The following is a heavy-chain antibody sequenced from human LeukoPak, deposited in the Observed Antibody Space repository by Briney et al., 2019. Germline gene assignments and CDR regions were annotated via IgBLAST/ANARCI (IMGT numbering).Heavy chain of an antibody. Sequence: ASVKVSCKASGYTFAKYAIHWVRQAPGQRLEWMGWINAGNGNTRYPQKFQGGVTITRDTSASTAYMELSSLRSEDTAVYYCARSILVVPVASHYNYGVDVWGQGTTVTVSS. D-gene: IGHD2-2*01. CDR2: INAGNGNT. V-gene: IGHV1-3*01. J-gene: IGHJ6*02. CDR1: GYTFAKYA. CDR3: ARSILVVPVASHYNYGVDV.